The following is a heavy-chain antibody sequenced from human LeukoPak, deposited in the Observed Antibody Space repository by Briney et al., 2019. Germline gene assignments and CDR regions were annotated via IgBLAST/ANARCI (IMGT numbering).Heavy chain of an antibody. CDR3: AKGSSASYYYGMDV. CDR1: GFTFSSYT. CDR2: ISGGGGST. D-gene: IGHD6-19*01. J-gene: IGHJ6*02. Sequence: GGSLRLSCAASGFTFSSYTVNWVRQAPGKGLEWVSLISGGGGSTYYADSVKGRFTISRDNSKNSLYLQMNSLRTEDTALYYCAKGSSASYYYGMDVWGQGTTVAVSS. V-gene: IGHV3-43*02.